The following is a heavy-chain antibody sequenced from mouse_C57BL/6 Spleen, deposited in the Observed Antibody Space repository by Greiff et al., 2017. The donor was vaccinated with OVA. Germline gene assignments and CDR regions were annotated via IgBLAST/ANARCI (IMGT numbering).Heavy chain of an antibody. CDR2: IYPSDSET. CDR3: ARFYGNYGFDY. J-gene: IGHJ2*01. Sequence: QVQLQQPGAELVRPGSSVKLSCKASGYTFTSYWMDWVKQRPGQGLEWIGNIYPSDSETHYNQKFKDKATLTVDKSSSTAYMQLSSLTSEDSAVYYCARFYGNYGFDYWGQGTTLTVSS. CDR1: GYTFTSYW. V-gene: IGHV1-61*01. D-gene: IGHD2-1*01.